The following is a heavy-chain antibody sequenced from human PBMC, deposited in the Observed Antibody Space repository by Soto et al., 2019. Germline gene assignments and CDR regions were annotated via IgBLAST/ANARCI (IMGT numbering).Heavy chain of an antibody. J-gene: IGHJ6*03. V-gene: IGHV1-18*01. D-gene: IGHD3-3*01. Sequence: ASVKVSCKASGYTFTSYGISWVRQAPGQGLEWMGWISAYNGNTNYAQKLQGRVTMTTDTSTSTAYMELRSLRSDDTAVYYCARDFPRTYYDFWSGYHYYMDVWGKGTTVTVS. CDR1: GYTFTSYG. CDR3: ARDFPRTYYDFWSGYHYYMDV. CDR2: ISAYNGNT.